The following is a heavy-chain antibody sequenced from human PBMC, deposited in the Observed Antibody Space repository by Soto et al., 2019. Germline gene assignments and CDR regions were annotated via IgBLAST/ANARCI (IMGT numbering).Heavy chain of an antibody. Sequence: QVQLVQSGTEVKKPGSSVKVSCKASGGTFSSYGISWVRQAPGQGLEWMGGITPHSGTAYYVQKFQDRVTITADESTSTVYMELSRMRSEDTAVYYCARVNRYAGRSEYFQQWGQGTLVIVS. D-gene: IGHD2-15*01. V-gene: IGHV1-69*01. CDR2: ITPHSGTA. CDR1: GGTFSSYG. J-gene: IGHJ1*01. CDR3: ARVNRYAGRSEYFQQ.